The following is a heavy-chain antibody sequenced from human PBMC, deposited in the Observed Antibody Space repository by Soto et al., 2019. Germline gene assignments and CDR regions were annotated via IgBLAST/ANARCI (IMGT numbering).Heavy chain of an antibody. D-gene: IGHD1-7*01. V-gene: IGHV6-1*01. CDR1: GDSVPSNSAA. CDR2: TYYRSRWYN. CDR3: AGTTSQQWYYMDV. J-gene: IGHJ6*03. Sequence: PSQTLSLTCAISGDSVPSNSAAWNWIRLSPSRGLEWLARTYYRSRWYNDYAVSVRSRITVNPDTSKNQFSLQLTSVTPEDTAVYYRAGTTSQQWYYMDVWGQGTTVPVSS.